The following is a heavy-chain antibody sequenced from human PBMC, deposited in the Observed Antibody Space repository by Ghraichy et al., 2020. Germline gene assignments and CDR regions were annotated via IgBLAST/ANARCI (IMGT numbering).Heavy chain of an antibody. D-gene: IGHD4-17*01. CDR2: IKSDGSDS. Sequence: LSLTCAASGFTFSRHWMSWVRQAPGKGLEWVTSIKSDGSDSFYLDSVKGRFTISRDNAENSVSLEMTSLRAEDTAIYYCARDPYGDYKYGGTDYWGRGTLVSVFS. J-gene: IGHJ4*02. V-gene: IGHV3-7*01. CDR1: GFTFSRHW. CDR3: ARDPYGDYKYGGTDY.